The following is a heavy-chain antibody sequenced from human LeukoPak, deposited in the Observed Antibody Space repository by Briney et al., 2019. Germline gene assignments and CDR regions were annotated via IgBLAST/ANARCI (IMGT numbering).Heavy chain of an antibody. CDR3: ARDLTVEDLDY. Sequence: ASVKVSCKASGYTFTGYYMHWVRQAPGQGLEWMGWINPNSGGTNYAWKFQGRVTMTRDTSISTAYMELGRLRSDDTAVYYCARDLTVEDLDYWGQGTLVTVSS. CDR2: INPNSGGT. V-gene: IGHV1-2*02. D-gene: IGHD1-14*01. CDR1: GYTFTGYY. J-gene: IGHJ4*02.